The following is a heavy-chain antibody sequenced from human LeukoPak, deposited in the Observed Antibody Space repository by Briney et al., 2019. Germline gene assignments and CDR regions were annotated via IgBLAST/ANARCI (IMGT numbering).Heavy chain of an antibody. J-gene: IGHJ4*02. CDR3: ARGNTSSSPVHFDY. CDR2: VYHSGST. V-gene: IGHV4-59*01. Sequence: SETLSLTCTVSGGSISTYYWSWIRQPPGKGLELIGYVYHSGSTNYNPSLKSRVTMSVDTYKNQFSLKLTSVTAADTAVYYCARGNTSSSPVHFDYWGQGTVVTVSS. D-gene: IGHD2-2*01. CDR1: GGSISTYY.